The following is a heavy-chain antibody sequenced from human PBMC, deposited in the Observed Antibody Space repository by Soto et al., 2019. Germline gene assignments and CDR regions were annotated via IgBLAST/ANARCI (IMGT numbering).Heavy chain of an antibody. CDR1: GYTLTELS. V-gene: IGHV1-24*01. J-gene: IGHJ5*02. Sequence: SVKVSCKVAGYTLTELSMDWLRQTTGKGLEWMGGFDPEDGETIYAQKFQGRVTMTEDTSTDTAYMELSSLRSEDTAVYYCATAEFKDFWSGYPNWFDPWGQGTLVTVSS. CDR2: FDPEDGET. CDR3: ATAEFKDFWSGYPNWFDP. D-gene: IGHD3-3*01.